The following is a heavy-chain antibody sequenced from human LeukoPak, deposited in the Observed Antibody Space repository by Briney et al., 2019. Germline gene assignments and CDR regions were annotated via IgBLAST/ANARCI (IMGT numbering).Heavy chain of an antibody. Sequence: RRSLRPSCAASSSSPADYAMHWVRQAPGGGLGWVSPIRWNGGSICYADSVKGRFTTSTGNANNSPYLQKKRLRSEAMALYFFAREYCSGCMVWGQGTLVTVSS. V-gene: IGHV3-9*02. D-gene: IGHD6-19*01. CDR2: IRWNGGSI. CDR1: SSSPADYA. CDR3: AREYCSGCMV. J-gene: IGHJ4*02.